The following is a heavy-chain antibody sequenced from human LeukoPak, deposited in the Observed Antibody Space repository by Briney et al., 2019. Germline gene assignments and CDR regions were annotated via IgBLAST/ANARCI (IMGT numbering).Heavy chain of an antibody. Sequence: GGSLRLSCAASGFTFGSYGMNWVRQAPGKGLEWVSSISSSSSYIYYADSVKGRFTISRDNAKNSLYLQMNSLRAEDTAVYYCAKDLAQIKFDPKSYWGQGTLVTVSS. CDR3: AKDLAQIKFDPKSY. J-gene: IGHJ4*02. V-gene: IGHV3-21*04. CDR2: ISSSSSYI. CDR1: GFTFGSYG. D-gene: IGHD3-9*01.